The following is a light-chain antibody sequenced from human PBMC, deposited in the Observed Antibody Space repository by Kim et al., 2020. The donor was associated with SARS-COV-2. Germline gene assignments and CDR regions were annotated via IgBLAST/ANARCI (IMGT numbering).Light chain of an antibody. Sequence: ASVGDRVTITCRASQSIISYLNWYQQKPGKAPKLLIYAASSLQSGVPSRFSGSGSGTDFTLTISSLQPEDFATYYCQQSYSTPPDTFGQGTKLEI. CDR3: QQSYSTPPDT. CDR2: AAS. J-gene: IGKJ2*01. CDR1: QSIISY. V-gene: IGKV1-39*01.